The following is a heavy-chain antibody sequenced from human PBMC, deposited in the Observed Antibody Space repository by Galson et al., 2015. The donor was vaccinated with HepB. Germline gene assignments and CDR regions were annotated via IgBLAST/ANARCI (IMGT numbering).Heavy chain of an antibody. CDR2: IDPSDSYT. J-gene: IGHJ1*01. CDR1: GYSFTSYW. V-gene: IGHV5-10-1*01. CDR3: ARHQGSYYDFWRFKH. Sequence: QSGAEVKKPGESLRISCKGSGYSFTSYWISWVRQMPGKGLEWMGRIDPSDSYTNYSPSFQGHVTISADKSISTAYLQWSSLKASDTAMYYCARHQGSYYDFWRFKHWGQGTLVTVSS. D-gene: IGHD3-3*01.